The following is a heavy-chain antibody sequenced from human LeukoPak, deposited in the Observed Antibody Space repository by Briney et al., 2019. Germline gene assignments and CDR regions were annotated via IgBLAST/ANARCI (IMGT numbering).Heavy chain of an antibody. CDR1: GFAFSRSW. V-gene: IGHV3-7*01. CDR2: IQPDGSEQ. D-gene: IGHD3-16*01. CDR3: ASQSFARFDP. Sequence: GGSLRLSCVASGFAFSRSWMSWVRQAPGKGLEWVGNIQPDGSEQYPVDSVKGRFTISRDNSRNSLFLQMSSLRVEDTAVYYCASQSFARFDPWGQGTLVTVSS. J-gene: IGHJ5*02.